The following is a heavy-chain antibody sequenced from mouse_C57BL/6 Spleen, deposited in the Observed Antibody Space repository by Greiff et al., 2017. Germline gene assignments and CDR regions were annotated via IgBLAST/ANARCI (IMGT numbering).Heavy chain of an antibody. CDR2: IDPSDSYT. CDR3: ARRGYYVRGAMDY. V-gene: IGHV1-50*01. D-gene: IGHD2-3*01. Sequence: QVQLQQPGAELVKPGASVKLSCKASGYTFTSYWMQWVKQRPGQGLEWIGEIDPSDSYTNHNQKFKGKATLTVDTSSSTAYMQLSSLTSEDSAVYYCARRGYYVRGAMDYWGQGTSVTVSS. J-gene: IGHJ4*01. CDR1: GYTFTSYW.